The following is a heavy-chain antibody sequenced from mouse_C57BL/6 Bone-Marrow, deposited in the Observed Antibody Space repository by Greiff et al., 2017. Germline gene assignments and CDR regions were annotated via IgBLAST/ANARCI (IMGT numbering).Heavy chain of an antibody. Sequence: QVQLQQSGAELVRPGTSVKVSCKASGYAFTNYLIEWVKQRPGQGLEWIGVINPGSGGTNYNEKFNGKATLTADNSSSTAYMQRSILTYEDSTVYFCARRGGRYDGYYGGLAYWGQGTLVTVSA. D-gene: IGHD2-3*01. CDR2: INPGSGGT. V-gene: IGHV1-54*01. J-gene: IGHJ3*01. CDR3: ARRGGRYDGYYGGLAY. CDR1: GYAFTNYL.